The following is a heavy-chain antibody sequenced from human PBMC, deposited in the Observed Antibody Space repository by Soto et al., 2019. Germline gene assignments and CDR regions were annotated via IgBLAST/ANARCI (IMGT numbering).Heavy chain of an antibody. V-gene: IGHV3-23*01. CDR2: LIGDGGGT. D-gene: IGHD1-26*01. CDR1: GFIFKNYA. CDR3: ARVREIVGATGVFEH. Sequence: EVHLLESGGGLVQPGGSLRLSCAASGFIFKNYAMPWVRQAPGKGLEWVSGLIGDGGGTYYSDSVRGRFTISRDNSGNTLYLQINVVGSEDTAVYYCARVREIVGATGVFEHWGQGTVVTVSS. J-gene: IGHJ1*01.